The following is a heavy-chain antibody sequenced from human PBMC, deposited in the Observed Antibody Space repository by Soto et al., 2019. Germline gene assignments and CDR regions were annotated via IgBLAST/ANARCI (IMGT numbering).Heavy chain of an antibody. CDR2: IPVIGERR. CDR3: AREGVRYGTVCFDS. Sequence: EVQLLDSGGGLVQPGGSLRLSCAASGFTFSSYGMSWVRQAPGKGLEWVAGIPVIGERRYYADSVKGRFTISRDNAKNTLYLQMNSLRVADAAVYFCAREGVRYGTVCFDSWGQGTLVTVSS. D-gene: IGHD3-10*01. J-gene: IGHJ4*02. V-gene: IGHV3-23*01. CDR1: GFTFSSYG.